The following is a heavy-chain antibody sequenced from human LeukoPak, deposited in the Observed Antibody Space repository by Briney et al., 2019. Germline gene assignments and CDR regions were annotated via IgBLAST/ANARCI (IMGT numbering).Heavy chain of an antibody. CDR3: VSPYLIN. Sequence: PSETLSLTCSVSDGSINSGTYYWAWIRQPPGKGLEWIGSIYYSGSTYYNPSLKSRLTISVDTSNIQFSLKLSSVTAADTAIYYCVSPYLINWGQGTLVTVSS. CDR1: DGSINSGTYY. V-gene: IGHV4-39*01. CDR2: IYYSGST. J-gene: IGHJ4*02.